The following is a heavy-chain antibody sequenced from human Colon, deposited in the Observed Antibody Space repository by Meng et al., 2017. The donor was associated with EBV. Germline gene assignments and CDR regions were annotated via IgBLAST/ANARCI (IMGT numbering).Heavy chain of an antibody. Sequence: QGRPRMAGPGLMNPSETLSPPCTFLGGSASSGSYYWTWIRQPPGKGLEWIGYIYYSGSTNYNPSLKSRVTISVDTSKNQFSLKLSSVTAADTAVYYCASLRGYSVNDWRGRFDYWGQGTLVTVSS. CDR3: ASLRGYSVNDWRGRFDY. J-gene: IGHJ4*02. CDR2: IYYSGST. D-gene: IGHD5/OR15-5a*01. CDR1: GGSASSGSYY. V-gene: IGHV4-61*01.